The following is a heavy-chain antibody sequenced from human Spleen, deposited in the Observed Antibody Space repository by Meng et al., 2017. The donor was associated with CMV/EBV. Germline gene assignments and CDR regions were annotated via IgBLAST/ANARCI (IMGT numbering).Heavy chain of an antibody. Sequence: ASVKVSCKASGYTFTGYYMHWVRQAPGQGLEWMGWINPNSGGTNYAQKFQGRVTMTRDTSISTAYMELNSLRSEDTAVYYCAREVYNSGELTWDYYGLDVWGQGTTVTVSS. CDR3: AREVYNSGELTWDYYGLDV. V-gene: IGHV1-2*02. D-gene: IGHD7-27*01. CDR1: GYTFTGYY. J-gene: IGHJ6*02. CDR2: INPNSGGT.